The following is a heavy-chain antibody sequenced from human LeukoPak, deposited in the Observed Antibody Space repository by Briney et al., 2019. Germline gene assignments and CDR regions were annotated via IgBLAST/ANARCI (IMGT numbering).Heavy chain of an antibody. D-gene: IGHD2-21*02. V-gene: IGHV3-11*01. CDR3: AKEGYCGGDCYSGPSYCYYGMDV. J-gene: IGHJ6*02. Sequence: GGSLRLSCAASGFTFSDYYMSWIRQAPGKGLEWVSYISSSGSTIYYADSVKGRFTISRDNSKNTLYLQMNSLRAEDTAVYYCAKEGYCGGDCYSGPSYCYYGMDVWGQGTTVTVSS. CDR2: ISSSGSTI. CDR1: GFTFSDYY.